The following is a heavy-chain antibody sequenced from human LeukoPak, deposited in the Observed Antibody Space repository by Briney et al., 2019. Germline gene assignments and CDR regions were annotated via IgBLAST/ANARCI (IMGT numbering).Heavy chain of an antibody. Sequence: GGSLRLSCAASGFTFREYSMSWVRQAPGKGLEWVSNIRSNGRDTYYIDSVKGRFTISRDNSKNTLYLQMNSLRAEDTAVYYCAKGGYTTYFDPWGQATLVTVSS. CDR3: AKGGYTTYFDP. D-gene: IGHD2-15*01. V-gene: IGHV3-23*05. J-gene: IGHJ5*02. CDR2: IRSNGRDT. CDR1: GFTFREYS.